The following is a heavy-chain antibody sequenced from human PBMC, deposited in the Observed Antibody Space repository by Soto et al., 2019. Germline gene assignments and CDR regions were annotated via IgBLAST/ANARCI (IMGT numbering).Heavy chain of an antibody. J-gene: IGHJ4*02. CDR2: ISGSGGST. D-gene: IGHD3-9*01. CDR1: GFTFSSYA. CDR3: AKDLEYDILTGYYKY. Sequence: GGSLRLSCAASGFTFSSYAMSWVRQAPGKGLEWVSAISGSGGSTYYADSVKGRFTISRDNSKNTLYLQMNSLRAEDTAVYYCAKDLEYDILTGYYKYWGQGTLVTVSS. V-gene: IGHV3-23*01.